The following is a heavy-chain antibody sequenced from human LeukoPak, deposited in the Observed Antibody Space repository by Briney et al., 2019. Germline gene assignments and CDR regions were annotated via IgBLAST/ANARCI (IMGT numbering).Heavy chain of an antibody. D-gene: IGHD1-26*01. CDR2: IYTSGST. Sequence: PSETLSLTCSVSGGSIKTYYWSWIRQPAGKGLEWIGRIYTSGSTTYNPSLKSRVTISVDTSKNQFSLKLSSVTAADTAVYYCARSIRNRVGATISGFDYWGQGTLVTVSS. J-gene: IGHJ4*02. CDR1: GGSIKTYY. V-gene: IGHV4-4*07. CDR3: ARSIRNRVGATISGFDY.